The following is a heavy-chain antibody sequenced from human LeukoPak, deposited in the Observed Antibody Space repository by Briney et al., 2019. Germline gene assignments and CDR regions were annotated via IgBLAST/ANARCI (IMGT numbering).Heavy chain of an antibody. CDR2: ISYDGSNK. D-gene: IGHD3-16*01. CDR3: ARDFGGATLSPWFDP. CDR1: GFTFSSYA. V-gene: IGHV3-30-3*01. Sequence: TGGSLRLSCAASGFTFSSYAMHWVRQAPGKGREWVSVISYDGSNKYYADSVKGRFTISRDNSKNTLYLQMNSLRAEDTAVYYCARDFGGATLSPWFDPWGQGTLVTVSS. J-gene: IGHJ5*02.